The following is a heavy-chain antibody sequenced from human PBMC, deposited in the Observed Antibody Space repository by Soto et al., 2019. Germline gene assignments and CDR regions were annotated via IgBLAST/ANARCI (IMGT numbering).Heavy chain of an antibody. CDR1: GGSIISYY. CDR2: IYYSGST. J-gene: IGHJ4*01. CDR3: ARPTYNSGSPFDY. Sequence: PSETLSLTCTVSGGSIISYYWSWILQPPWKGLEWIGYIYYSGSTNYNPSLKSRVTISVDTSKNQFSLKLSSVTAADTAVYYCARPTYNSGSPFDYWGQGTLVTVSS. V-gene: IGHV4-59*01. D-gene: IGHD1-20*01.